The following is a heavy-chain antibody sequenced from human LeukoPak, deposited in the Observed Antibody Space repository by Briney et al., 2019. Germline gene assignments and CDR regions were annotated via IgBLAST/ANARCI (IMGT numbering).Heavy chain of an antibody. J-gene: IGHJ5*02. Sequence: SETLSLTGSVSGGSSSSYYWSWIRQPPGKGLEWFGYIYYSGSTNYKSPLKSRVTMSGDTSKNQFSLELRSVTAADTAVYYCARHAESGYDRFDLWGQGTLVTVSS. D-gene: IGHD5-12*01. CDR2: IYYSGST. CDR1: GGSSSSYY. CDR3: ARHAESGYDRFDL. V-gene: IGHV4-59*08.